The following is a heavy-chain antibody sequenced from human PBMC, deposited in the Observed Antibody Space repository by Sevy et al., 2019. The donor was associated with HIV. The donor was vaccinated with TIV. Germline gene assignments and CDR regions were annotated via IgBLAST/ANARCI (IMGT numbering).Heavy chain of an antibody. CDR3: ARVRYNYGQKYFDY. CDR2: ISTSSGFT. J-gene: IGHJ4*02. D-gene: IGHD5-18*01. CDR1: GFSFSDYY. Sequence: GESLKISCTASGFSFSDYYMSWIRQAPGKGLEWISYISTSSGFTDYEDPVKGRFTISRDNAKNSLYLQMNSLRAEDTAVYFCARVRYNYGQKYFDYWGQGTLVTVSS. V-gene: IGHV3-11*06.